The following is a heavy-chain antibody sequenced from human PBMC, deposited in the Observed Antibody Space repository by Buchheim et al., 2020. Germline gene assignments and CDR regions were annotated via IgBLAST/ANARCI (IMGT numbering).Heavy chain of an antibody. V-gene: IGHV4-59*12. Sequence: QVQLQESGPGLVKPPETLSLTCNVSGGSITGSYWSWIRQPPGKGLEWIGYVSASGDSIYNPSLESRVTMSVETSKNQFSLKLRSATAADTAIYYCARDCGGDCYGHYYGLDVWGQGTT. CDR3: ARDCGGDCYGHYYGLDV. D-gene: IGHD2-21*02. CDR1: GGSITGSY. CDR2: VSASGDS. J-gene: IGHJ6*02.